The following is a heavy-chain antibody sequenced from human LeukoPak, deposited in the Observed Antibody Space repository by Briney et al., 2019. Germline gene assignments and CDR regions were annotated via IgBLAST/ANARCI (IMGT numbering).Heavy chain of an antibody. CDR2: IHYGGST. CDR3: ARGDGYNPTDSADY. D-gene: IGHD5-24*01. J-gene: IGHJ4*02. Sequence: SETLSLTCSVSGVPISSRSYYWGWIRQPPGKGLEWIGYIHYGGSTFYNPSLESRVSISVDTPKNQISLKVSSVTAADTAVYYCARGDGYNPTDSADYWGQGTLVTVSS. V-gene: IGHV4-30-4*08. CDR1: GVPISSRSYY.